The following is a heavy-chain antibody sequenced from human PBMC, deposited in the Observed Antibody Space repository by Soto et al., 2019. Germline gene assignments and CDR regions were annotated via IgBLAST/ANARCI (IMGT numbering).Heavy chain of an antibody. CDR3: ARAPKVSGSSQTRPDF. Sequence: SETLSLTCSIYSGSFSGYYWSWVRQPPGKGLEWIGEISQSGNTNYSPSLKSRVSISIDTSKKKFSLNLASVSAADTAVYYCARAPKVSGSSQTRPDFWGQGTLVTVSS. J-gene: IGHJ4*02. CDR2: ISQSGNT. D-gene: IGHD6-6*01. V-gene: IGHV4-34*01. CDR1: SGSFSGYY.